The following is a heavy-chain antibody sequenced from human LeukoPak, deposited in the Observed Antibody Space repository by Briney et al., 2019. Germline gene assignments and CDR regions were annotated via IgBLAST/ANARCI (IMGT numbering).Heavy chain of an antibody. CDR2: INQDGSEK. Sequence: PGGSLRLSCAASGFVFTNYWMSWIRQAPGKGLEWVANINQDGSEKHYVDSVKGRFTVSRDNARNSLFLQMNSLRAEDTSVYYCARDYRSSWYARGQGTLVTVSS. D-gene: IGHD6-13*01. CDR1: GFVFTNYW. V-gene: IGHV3-7*03. CDR3: ARDYRSSWYA. J-gene: IGHJ4*02.